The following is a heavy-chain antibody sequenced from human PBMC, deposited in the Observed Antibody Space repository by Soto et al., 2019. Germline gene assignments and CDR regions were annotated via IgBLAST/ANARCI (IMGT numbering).Heavy chain of an antibody. D-gene: IGHD2-21*01. CDR2: TYYRSKWFD. CDR1: GDRVSGNSAT. J-gene: IGHJ6*02. V-gene: IGHV6-1*01. Sequence: PSQTLSLTCAISGDRVSGNSATSNWIRQSPSRGLEWLGRTYYRSKWFDDYAVSVKSRISINPDTSKNQFSLQLSSVTPEDTAVYYCTRDKHRAWDVWGQGTTVTVSS. CDR3: TRDKHRAWDV.